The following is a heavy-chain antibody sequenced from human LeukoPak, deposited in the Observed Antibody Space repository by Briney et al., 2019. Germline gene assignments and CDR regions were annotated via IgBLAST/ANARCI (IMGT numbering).Heavy chain of an antibody. J-gene: IGHJ4*02. Sequence: KPSETLPLACTVSGGPISSSSYYWGWIRQPPGKGLEWIGTIYYSGGTYYNPSLDSRVTISVDTSKNQFSLRLSSVTAADTAVYYCARHAYRSGWLDFWGQGTLVTVSS. V-gene: IGHV4-39*01. CDR3: ARHAYRSGWLDF. CDR1: GGPISSSSYY. D-gene: IGHD6-19*01. CDR2: IYYSGGT.